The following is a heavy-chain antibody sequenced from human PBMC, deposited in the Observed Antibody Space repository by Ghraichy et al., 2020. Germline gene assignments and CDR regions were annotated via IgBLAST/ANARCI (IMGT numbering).Heavy chain of an antibody. J-gene: IGHJ6*02. CDR2: INHSGST. D-gene: IGHD3-10*01. V-gene: IGHV4-34*01. CDR3: AREGVYGSGSHYYYYGMDV. Sequence: SETLSLTCAVYGGSFSGYYWSWIRQPPGKGLEWIGEINHSGSTNYNPSLKSRVTISVDTSKNQFSLKLSSVTAADTAVYYCAREGVYGSGSHYYYYGMDVWGQGTTVTVSS. CDR1: GGSFSGYY.